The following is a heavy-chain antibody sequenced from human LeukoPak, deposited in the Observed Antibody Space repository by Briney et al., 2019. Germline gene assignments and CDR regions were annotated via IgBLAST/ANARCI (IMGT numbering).Heavy chain of an antibody. CDR3: AKQYCSGGRCHFDF. CDR2: ISGSSSYT. J-gene: IGHJ4*02. D-gene: IGHD2-15*01. CDR1: GFNFSDYY. V-gene: IGHV3-11*06. Sequence: GSLRLSCAASGFNFSDYYMSWIRQAPGKGLEWVSYISGSSSYTDYADSVKGRLTISRDNAKNSLYLQMNSLRAEDTAVYYCAKQYCSGGRCHFDFWGQGTLVTVSS.